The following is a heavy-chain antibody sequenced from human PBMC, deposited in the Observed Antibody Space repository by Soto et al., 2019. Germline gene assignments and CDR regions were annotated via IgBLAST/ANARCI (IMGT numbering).Heavy chain of an antibody. CDR2: ISYDGSNK. V-gene: IGHV3-30*18. CDR3: AKDIGSSGSYSSATLDN. CDR1: GFTFSSYG. J-gene: IGHJ4*01. D-gene: IGHD6-25*01. Sequence: QVRLVESGGGVVQPGWSLRLSCAASGFTFSSYGMHWVRQAPGKGLEWVAVISYDGSNKYYADSVKGRFTISRDNSKNTLYLQMNSLRTEDTAVYYCAKDIGSSGSYSSATLDNWGQGTLVTVSS.